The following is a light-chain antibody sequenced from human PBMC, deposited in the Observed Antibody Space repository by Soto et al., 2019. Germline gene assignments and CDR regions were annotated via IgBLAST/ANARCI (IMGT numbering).Light chain of an antibody. Sequence: SYELTQPPSVSVAPGKTVRITCGGNNIGSKSVHWYQQKPGQAPVLVIYYDSDRPSGIPERFSGSNSGNTATLTISRVEAGDEADYYCQVWDSSSDHRGVFGTGTKVTVL. CDR2: YDS. CDR1: NIGSKS. V-gene: IGLV3-21*04. J-gene: IGLJ1*01. CDR3: QVWDSSSDHRGV.